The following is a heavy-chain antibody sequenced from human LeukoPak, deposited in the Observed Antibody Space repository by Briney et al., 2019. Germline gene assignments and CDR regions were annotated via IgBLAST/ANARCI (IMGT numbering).Heavy chain of an antibody. CDR2: IRYVGINK. D-gene: IGHD3-16*01. CDR1: GFTFSTYG. CDR3: ARDYTESFDY. Sequence: GGSLRLSCAASGFTFSTYGMHWVRQAPGKGLEWVSFIRYVGINKYYADSVKGRFTISRDNSKNTLYLQMNSLRPEDTALYYCARDYTESFDYWGQGTLVTVSS. J-gene: IGHJ4*02. V-gene: IGHV3-30*02.